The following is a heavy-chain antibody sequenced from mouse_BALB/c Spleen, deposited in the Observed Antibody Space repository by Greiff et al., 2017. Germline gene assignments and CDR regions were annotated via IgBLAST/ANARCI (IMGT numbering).Heavy chain of an antibody. D-gene: IGHD1-1*01. Sequence: EVKLMESGGDLVKPGGSLKLSCAASGFTFSSYGMSWVRQTPDKRLEWVATISSGGSYTYYPDSVKGRFTISRDNAKNTLYLQMSSLKSEDTAMYYCARQRVYYGSSFLYYAMDYWGQGTSVTVSS. CDR3: ARQRVYYGSSFLYYAMDY. CDR1: GFTFSSYG. J-gene: IGHJ4*01. CDR2: ISSGGSYT. V-gene: IGHV5-6*01.